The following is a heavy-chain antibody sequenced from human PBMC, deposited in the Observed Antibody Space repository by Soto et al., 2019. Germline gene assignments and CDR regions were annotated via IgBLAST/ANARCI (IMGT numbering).Heavy chain of an antibody. D-gene: IGHD1-20*01. CDR1: GASISGSYYY. CDR3: ATSQKGYNWNYFDH. Sequence: PSESLSLTCAVSGASISGSYYYWAWLRQSPGKGPEWIGSVFYTGFTPYSPSLESRVSVSVDTSKSQFSLKLSAVTAADTAVYYCATSQKGYNWNYFDHWGQGALVTVSS. V-gene: IGHV4-39*01. J-gene: IGHJ4*02. CDR2: VFYTGFT.